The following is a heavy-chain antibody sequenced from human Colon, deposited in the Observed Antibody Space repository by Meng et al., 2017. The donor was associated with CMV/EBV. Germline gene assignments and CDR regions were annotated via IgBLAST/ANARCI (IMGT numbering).Heavy chain of an antibody. V-gene: IGHV3-74*01. J-gene: IGHJ6*02. D-gene: IGHD1/OR15-1a*01. CDR3: ARANNHAMDV. CDR2: INSDGSST. CDR1: GFSVSSYW. Sequence: GESLKISCAASGFSVSSYWMHWVRQAPGKGLVWVSRINSDGSSTTYADPVKGRFTFSRDNAKNTLYLQMNSLRAEDTAVYYCARANNHAMDVWGQGTTVIVSS.